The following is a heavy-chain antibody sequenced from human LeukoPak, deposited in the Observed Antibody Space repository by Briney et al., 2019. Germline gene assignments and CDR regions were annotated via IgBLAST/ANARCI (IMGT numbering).Heavy chain of an antibody. CDR2: ITSDNTA. CDR3: ARVVSSRSAVGFGP. D-gene: IGHD5/OR15-5a*01. Sequence: GGSLRLSCAASGFIFSDYYMSWIRQAPGKGLEWVSYITSDNTAYYADSVKGRFTIPRDNPKNSIYLQMNSLRYADTAFYYCARVVSSRSAVGFGPWGQGTLVTVSS. V-gene: IGHV3-11*01. J-gene: IGHJ5*02. CDR1: GFIFSDYY.